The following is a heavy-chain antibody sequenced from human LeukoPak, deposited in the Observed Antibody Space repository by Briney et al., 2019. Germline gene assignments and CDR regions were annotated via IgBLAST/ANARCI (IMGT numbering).Heavy chain of an antibody. CDR2: IYYSGST. Sequence: SETLSLTCSVSGGSISSYYWTWIRQPPGKGLEWIGYIYYSGSTNYDPSLKSRVTISVDSSKNQFSLRLSSVTAADTAVYYCARVGGGSGSYYPLDYWGQGTLVTVSS. V-gene: IGHV4-59*01. J-gene: IGHJ4*02. CDR3: ARVGGGSGSYYPLDY. CDR1: GGSISSYY. D-gene: IGHD3-10*01.